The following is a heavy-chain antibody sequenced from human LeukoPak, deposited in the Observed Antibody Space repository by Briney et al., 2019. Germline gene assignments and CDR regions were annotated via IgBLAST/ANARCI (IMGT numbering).Heavy chain of an antibody. CDR1: GFTFSSYA. D-gene: IGHD3-22*01. V-gene: IGHV3-23*01. J-gene: IGHJ4*02. Sequence: GGSLRLSCAASGFTFSSYAMSWVRQAPGKGLEWVSAIRRTGGSTYYADSVKGRFTISRDNSKITLYLQMNSLRAEDTAVYYCANTDYYDTSALDYWGQGPLVTVSS. CDR3: ANTDYYDTSALDY. CDR2: IRRTGGST.